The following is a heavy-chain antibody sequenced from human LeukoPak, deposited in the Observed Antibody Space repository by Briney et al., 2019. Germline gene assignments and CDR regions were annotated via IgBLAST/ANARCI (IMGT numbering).Heavy chain of an antibody. CDR3: ARDISGVAYYFDY. J-gene: IGHJ4*02. D-gene: IGHD2-15*01. CDR2: IYSTGRS. Sequence: PSETLSLTCTVSGGSISNYFWSWVRQPAGKGLEWIGRIYSTGRSDYNPSLKSRITISVDTSKNQFSLKLSSVTAADTAVYYCARDISGVAYYFDYWGQGTLVTVSS. V-gene: IGHV4-4*07. CDR1: GGSISNYF.